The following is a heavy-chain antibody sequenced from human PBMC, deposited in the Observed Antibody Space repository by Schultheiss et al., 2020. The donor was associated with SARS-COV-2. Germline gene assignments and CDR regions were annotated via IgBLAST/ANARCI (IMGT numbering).Heavy chain of an antibody. CDR2: ISSSSSYI. CDR1: GFTFSSYS. Sequence: GGSLRLSCAASGFTFSSYSMNWVRQAPGKGLEWVSSISSSSSYIYYADSVKGRFTISRDNAKNSLYLQMNSLRAEDTAVYYCARVHSSSWDQYYYGMDVWGQGTTVTVSS. V-gene: IGHV3-21*01. CDR3: ARVHSSSWDQYYYGMDV. J-gene: IGHJ6*02. D-gene: IGHD6-13*01.